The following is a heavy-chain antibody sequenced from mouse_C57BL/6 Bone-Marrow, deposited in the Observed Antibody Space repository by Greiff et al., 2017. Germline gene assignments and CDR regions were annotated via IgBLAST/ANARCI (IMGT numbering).Heavy chain of an antibody. V-gene: IGHV1-82*01. Sequence: QVQLQQSGPELVKPGASVKISCKASGYAFSSSWMNWVKQRPGKGLEWIGRIYPGDGDTNYNGKFKGKATLTADKSSSTAYMQLSSLTSEDSAVYFCARLDLNYYGSRDLDVWGTGTTVTVSS. J-gene: IGHJ1*03. CDR1: GYAFSSSW. D-gene: IGHD1-1*01. CDR3: ARLDLNYYGSRDLDV. CDR2: IYPGDGDT.